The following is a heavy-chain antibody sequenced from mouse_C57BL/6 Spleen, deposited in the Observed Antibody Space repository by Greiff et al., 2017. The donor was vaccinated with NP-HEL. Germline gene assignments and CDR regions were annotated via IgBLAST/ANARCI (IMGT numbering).Heavy chain of an antibody. J-gene: IGHJ4*01. CDR2: IYPSDSET. Sequence: VQLQQPGAELVRPGSSVKLSCKASGYTFTSYWMDWVKQRPGQGLEWIGNIYPSDSETHYNQKFKDKATLTVDKSSSTAYMQLSSLTSEDSAVYYCARKGPYGRDAMDYWGQGTSVTVSS. D-gene: IGHD2-1*01. CDR3: ARKGPYGRDAMDY. V-gene: IGHV1-61*01. CDR1: GYTFTSYW.